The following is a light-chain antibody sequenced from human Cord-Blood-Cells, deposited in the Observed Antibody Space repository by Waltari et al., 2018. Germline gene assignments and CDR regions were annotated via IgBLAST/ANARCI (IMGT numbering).Light chain of an antibody. V-gene: IGKV1-8*01. CDR1: QGISSY. CDR2: AAS. J-gene: IGKJ1*01. CDR3: QQYYSYPPWT. Sequence: AIRITQSPSAFSASTGDSFTITCRASQGISSYLAWYQQKPGKSPKVLFYAASTLQSGVPSRFSGSGSGTDFTLTISCLQSEDFATYYCQQYYSYPPWTFGQGTKVEIK.